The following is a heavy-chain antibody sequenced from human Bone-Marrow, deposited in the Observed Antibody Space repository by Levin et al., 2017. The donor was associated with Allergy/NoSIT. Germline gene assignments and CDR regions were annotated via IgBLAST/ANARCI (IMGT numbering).Heavy chain of an antibody. CDR3: ARARLENFDTGGPTS. CDR2: INSDGSRT. CDR1: GFAFSSYW. V-gene: IGHV3-74*01. D-gene: IGHD2-8*02. J-gene: IGHJ4*02. Sequence: GESLKISCAASGFAFSSYWMHWVRQAPGKGLVWVSRINSDGSRTNYADSVKGRFTSSRDSAKNTLYLQMNTLRAEDTAVYYCARARLENFDTGGPTSWGQGTLVSVSS.